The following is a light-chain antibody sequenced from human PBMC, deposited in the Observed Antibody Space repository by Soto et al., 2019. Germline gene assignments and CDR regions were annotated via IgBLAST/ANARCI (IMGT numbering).Light chain of an antibody. Sequence: DIQMTQSPSTLSASVGDRVTITCRASQSISSWLAWYQQKPGKAPKLLIYTASSLESGVPSRFSGSGSVTEFTLTISSLQPDDFATYYCQQYNSYSKTFGPGTKVEIK. CDR1: QSISSW. CDR2: TAS. V-gene: IGKV1-5*03. J-gene: IGKJ1*01. CDR3: QQYNSYSKT.